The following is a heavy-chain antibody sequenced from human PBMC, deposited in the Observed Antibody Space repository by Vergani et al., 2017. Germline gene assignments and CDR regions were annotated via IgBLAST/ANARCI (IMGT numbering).Heavy chain of an antibody. CDR3: ARSPLPYAQHGAFDY. V-gene: IGHV3-21*01. CDR1: GFTFSSYS. D-gene: IGHD2-2*01. CDR2: ISSSSSYI. J-gene: IGHJ4*02. Sequence: EVQLVESGGGLVKPGGSLRLSCAASGFTFSSYSMNWVRQAPGKGLEWVSSISSSSSYIYYADSVKGRFTISRDNAKNSLYLQMNSLRAEDTAVYYCARSPLPYAQHGAFDYWGQGTLVTVSS.